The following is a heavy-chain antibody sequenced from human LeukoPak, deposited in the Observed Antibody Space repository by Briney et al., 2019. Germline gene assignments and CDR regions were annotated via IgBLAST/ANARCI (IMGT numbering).Heavy chain of an antibody. J-gene: IGHJ4*02. V-gene: IGHV3-74*01. CDR2: ISSDESST. CDR1: GFTFSSYW. Sequence: GGSLRLSCAASGFTFSSYWMHWVRQDPGKGLVWVSRISSDESSTSHADSVKGRFTISRDNAKNTLYLQMNSLRAEDTALYYCARGGHHYHSSGYYGGTNFDYWGQGTLVTVSS. CDR3: ARGGHHYHSSGYYGGTNFDY. D-gene: IGHD3-22*01.